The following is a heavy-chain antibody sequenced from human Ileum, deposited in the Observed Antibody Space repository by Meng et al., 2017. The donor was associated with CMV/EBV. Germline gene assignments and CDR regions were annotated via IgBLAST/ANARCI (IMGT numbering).Heavy chain of an antibody. Sequence: GGSLRLSCKASGYSFTSHWIGWVRQMPGKGLECMGIIYPGNSDTTYSPSFQGQVTISADKSISTAYLQWNSLKASDTAIYYCARDNNWRHQFDYWGQGTLVTVSS. CDR2: IYPGNSDT. V-gene: IGHV5-51*01. CDR3: ARDNNWRHQFDY. D-gene: IGHD1-1*01. CDR1: GYSFTSHW. J-gene: IGHJ4*02.